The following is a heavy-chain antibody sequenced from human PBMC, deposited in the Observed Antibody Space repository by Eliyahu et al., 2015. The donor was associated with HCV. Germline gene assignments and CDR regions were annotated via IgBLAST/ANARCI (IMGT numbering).Heavy chain of an antibody. J-gene: IGHJ6*03. CDR3: ARIPSLYFYYIDV. Sequence: QVTLKESGPVLVNPAGTLTLTCSVSGFSLTNPRMGVSWIRQPPGKALEWLAHIFSDDEKAYSPSLKSRLTISKDSSKSQVVLTMTNMDPVDTATYFCARIPSLYFYYIDVWGKGTSVTVSS. D-gene: IGHD2-21*01. CDR2: IFSDDEK. V-gene: IGHV2-26*01. CDR1: GFSLTNPRMG.